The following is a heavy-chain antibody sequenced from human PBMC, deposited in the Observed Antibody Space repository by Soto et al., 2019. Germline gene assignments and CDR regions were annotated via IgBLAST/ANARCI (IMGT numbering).Heavy chain of an antibody. Sequence: GESLKISCKGSGYSFTNYWIGWVRQMPGKGLEWMGIIYPGDSDTRYSPSFQGQVTISADKSISTAYLQWSSLKASDTAMYYCARSMRTSYYDFWSGYYPNWGQGTLVTVSS. V-gene: IGHV5-51*01. CDR3: ARSMRTSYYDFWSGYYPN. D-gene: IGHD3-3*01. CDR2: IYPGDSDT. CDR1: GYSFTNYW. J-gene: IGHJ4*02.